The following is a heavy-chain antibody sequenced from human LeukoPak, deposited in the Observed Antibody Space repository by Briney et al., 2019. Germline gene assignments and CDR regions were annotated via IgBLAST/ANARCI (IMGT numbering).Heavy chain of an antibody. D-gene: IGHD5-18*01. J-gene: IGHJ6*03. CDR3: ARPDRGYSYGTGYYYYYYMDV. CDR2: MNPNSGNT. CDR1: GYTFTSYD. V-gene: IGHV1-8*01. Sequence: ASVKVSCKASGYTFTSYDINWVRQAPGQGLEWMGWMNPNSGNTGYAQKFQGRVTMTRNTSISTAYMELSSLRSEDTAVYYCARPDRGYSYGTGYYYYYYMDVWGKGTTVTVSS.